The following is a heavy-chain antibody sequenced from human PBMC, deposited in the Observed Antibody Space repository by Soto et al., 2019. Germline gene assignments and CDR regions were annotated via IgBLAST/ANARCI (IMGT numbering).Heavy chain of an antibody. J-gene: IGHJ6*02. CDR3: ARDGYCVSTTCYFLPDV. Sequence: EASVKVSCKASGYIFASYYIYWVRQAPGQGLEWMGLINPSGGGTTYAQKFQGRVTMTMDTSTSTVYMELSSLTSEDTAVYYCARDGYCVSTTCYFLPDVWGQGTTVTVSS. CDR1: GYIFASYY. D-gene: IGHD2-2*03. CDR2: INPSGGGT. V-gene: IGHV1-46*01.